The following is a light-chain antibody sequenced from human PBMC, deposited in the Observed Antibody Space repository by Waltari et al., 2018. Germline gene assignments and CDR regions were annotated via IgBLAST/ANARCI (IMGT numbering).Light chain of an antibody. J-gene: IGLJ1*01. CDR3: CSYAGIGTLYV. CDR2: EGS. CDR1: SSDVGSYNL. Sequence: QSALTQPASVSGSPGQSITISCTGTSSDVGSYNLVSWYQQHPGKSPKLMIYEGSTRPSGVSNRFSGAKSGNTASLTISGLQAEDEADYYCCSYAGIGTLYVFGTGTKVTVL. V-gene: IGLV2-23*01.